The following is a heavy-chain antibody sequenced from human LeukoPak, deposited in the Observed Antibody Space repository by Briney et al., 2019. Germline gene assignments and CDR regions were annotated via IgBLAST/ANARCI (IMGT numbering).Heavy chain of an antibody. D-gene: IGHD5-24*01. CDR3: ARDQGEMATIPDY. CDR1: GYTFTGYY. Sequence: ASVKVSCKASGYTFTGYYMHWVRQAPGQGLEWMGWINPNSGGTNYAQKFQGRVTMTRDTSIATAYMELSRLRSDDTAVYYCARDQGEMATIPDYWGQGTLVTVSS. CDR2: INPNSGGT. V-gene: IGHV1-2*02. J-gene: IGHJ4*02.